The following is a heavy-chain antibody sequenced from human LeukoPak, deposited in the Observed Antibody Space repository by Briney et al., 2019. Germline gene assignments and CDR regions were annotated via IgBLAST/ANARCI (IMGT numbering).Heavy chain of an antibody. CDR3: ARYIVVVPARGYHGGFDY. Sequence: PGGSLRLSCAASGFTFSSYAMHWVRQAPGKGLEWVAVISYDGSNKYYADSVKGRFTISRDNSKNTLYLQMNSLRAEDTAVYYCARYIVVVPARGYHGGFDYWGQGTLVTVSS. CDR2: ISYDGSNK. CDR1: GFTFSSYA. V-gene: IGHV3-30-3*01. D-gene: IGHD2-2*01. J-gene: IGHJ4*02.